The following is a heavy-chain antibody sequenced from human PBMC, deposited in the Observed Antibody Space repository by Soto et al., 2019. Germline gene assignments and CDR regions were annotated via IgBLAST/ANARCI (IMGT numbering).Heavy chain of an antibody. CDR2: IWSDGSNK. D-gene: IGHD1-26*01. CDR1: GFSFSNYG. Sequence: QVQLVESGGGVVQPGRSQRLSRAASGFSFSNYGMHWARQAPGKGLEWVAVIWSDGSNKYYADSVKGRFTISRDNSKKMLYLQMNSLRAEDTAVYYCAGGTYYFAYRGQGTLVTVSS. V-gene: IGHV3-33*01. CDR3: AGGTYYFAY. J-gene: IGHJ4*02.